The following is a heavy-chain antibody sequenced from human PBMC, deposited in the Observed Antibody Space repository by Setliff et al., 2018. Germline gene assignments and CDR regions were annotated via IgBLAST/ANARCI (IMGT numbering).Heavy chain of an antibody. CDR2: ISTNNGKT. Sequence: ASVKVSCKASGYTFISYGISWLRQAPGQGFEWTGWISTNNGKTEYSQKVQGRVTMTTDRSTSTIYMELRSLRSDDTAQYYCVRDRAAIVVGPPTAAFDIWGQGTMVTVSS. CDR1: GYTFISYG. D-gene: IGHD2-2*01. J-gene: IGHJ3*02. CDR3: VRDRAAIVVGPPTAAFDI. V-gene: IGHV1-18*01.